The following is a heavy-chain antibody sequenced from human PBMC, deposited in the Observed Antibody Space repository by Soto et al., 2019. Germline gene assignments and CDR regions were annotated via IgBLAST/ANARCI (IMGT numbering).Heavy chain of an antibody. Sequence: GASAKVSWKSSGYRLETYAMSWVRQGPGQGLEWVGWISAYNIDTYYAQKFQDRVTVTTDTSTGPAYKERRSLTPDDTAVYYCARGHGEIIGAMDVWGQGTTVTVSS. CDR2: ISAYNIDT. D-gene: IGHD3-3*01. V-gene: IGHV1-18*01. CDR1: GYRLETYA. J-gene: IGHJ6*02. CDR3: ARGHGEIIGAMDV.